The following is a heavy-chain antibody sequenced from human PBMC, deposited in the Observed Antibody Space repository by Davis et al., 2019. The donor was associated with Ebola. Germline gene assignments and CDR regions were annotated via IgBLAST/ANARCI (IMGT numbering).Heavy chain of an antibody. V-gene: IGHV4-39*07. CDR1: GGSISSSSYF. CDR3: ASSLYYDSSGYYS. CDR2: IYYTGST. D-gene: IGHD3-22*01. J-gene: IGHJ4*02. Sequence: MPSETLSLTCTVSGGSISSSSYFWDWIRQPPGKGLEWIGSIYYTGSTYYNPSLKSRVTIFVDTSKNQFSLKLTSVTAADTAVYYCASSLYYDSSGYYSWGQGTLVTVSS.